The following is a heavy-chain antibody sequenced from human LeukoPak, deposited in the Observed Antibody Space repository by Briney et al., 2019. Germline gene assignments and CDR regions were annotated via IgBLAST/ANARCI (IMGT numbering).Heavy chain of an antibody. CDR2: IGFDGNKK. CDR3: AEDLGYSFEIPAY. Sequence: GGSLRLSCAASGFSFGGFCMHWVRQAAGQGLEWVAFIGFDGNKKYIRDSVKGRFTISRDNSGNTLFLQMNSLRTEDSGGSKGAEDLGYSFEIPAYWGQGTLVTVSS. D-gene: IGHD4-11*01. V-gene: IGHV3-30*02. CDR1: GFSFGGFC. J-gene: IGHJ4*02.